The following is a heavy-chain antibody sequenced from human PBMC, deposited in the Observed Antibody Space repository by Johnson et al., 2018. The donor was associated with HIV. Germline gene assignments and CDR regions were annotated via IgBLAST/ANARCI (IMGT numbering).Heavy chain of an antibody. J-gene: IGHJ3*02. CDR2: ISYDGSNK. CDR1: GFTLSTYG. V-gene: IGHV3-30*03. D-gene: IGHD1-26*01. Sequence: QVQLVESGGGVVQPGRSLRLSCAASGFTLSTYGMHWVRQAPGKGLEWVAVISYDGSNKYYADSVKGRFTISRDNSKNSLYLQMNSLRAEDTALYYCARDRTGGSYPRAFDIWGQGTMVTVSS. CDR3: ARDRTGGSYPRAFDI.